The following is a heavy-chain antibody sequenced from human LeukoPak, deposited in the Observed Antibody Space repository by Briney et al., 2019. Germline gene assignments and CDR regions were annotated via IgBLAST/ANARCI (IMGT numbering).Heavy chain of an antibody. D-gene: IGHD6-13*01. Sequence: GGSLRLSCAASGFTFSSYSMNWVRQAPGKGLEWVSSISSSSSYIYYADSVKGRFIISRDNSKNTLYLQMNSLRAEDTAVYYCARDPAAAAKHLLDYWGQGTLVTVSS. CDR3: ARDPAAAAKHLLDY. CDR2: ISSSSSYI. J-gene: IGHJ4*02. CDR1: GFTFSSYS. V-gene: IGHV3-21*01.